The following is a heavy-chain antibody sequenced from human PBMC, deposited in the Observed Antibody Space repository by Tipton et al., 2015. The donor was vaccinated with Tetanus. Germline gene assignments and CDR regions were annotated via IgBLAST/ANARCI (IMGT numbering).Heavy chain of an antibody. CDR2: IYYSGST. CDR1: GGSMRSYY. D-gene: IGHD3-9*01. Sequence: LRLSCTVSGGSMRSYYWSWIRQPPGKGLEWIGYIYYSGSTNYNSSLKSRVTISVDTPKNQFSLKLSSVTAADTAVYYCARGYNGYDILTAYPHYFDSWGQGTLVTVSS. CDR3: ARGYNGYDILTAYPHYFDS. J-gene: IGHJ4*02. V-gene: IGHV4-59*01.